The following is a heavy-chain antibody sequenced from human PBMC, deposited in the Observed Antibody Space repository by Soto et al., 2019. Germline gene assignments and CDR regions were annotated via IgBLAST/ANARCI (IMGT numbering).Heavy chain of an antibody. CDR1: GGSISSSSYS. V-gene: IGHV4-39*01. CDR3: VRRDGLRSPNWFDP. CDR2: IYYSGST. D-gene: IGHD3-10*01. J-gene: IGHJ5*02. Sequence: SETLSLTCTVSGGSISSSSYSWVWIRQPPGKGLEWIGSIYYSGSTLYNPSLESRVTISVDTSKNQFTLNVRSLTAADTAVYYCVRRDGLRSPNWFDPWGQGTRVTVSS.